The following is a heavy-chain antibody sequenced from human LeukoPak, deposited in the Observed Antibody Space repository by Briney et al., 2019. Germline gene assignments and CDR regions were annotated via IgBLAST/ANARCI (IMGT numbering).Heavy chain of an antibody. CDR2: ISGSGGST. J-gene: IGHJ5*02. CDR1: GFTFSSYA. Sequence: PGGSLRLSCAASGFTFSSYAMSWVRQAPGKGLEWVSAISGSGGSTYYADSVKGRFTISRDNSKHTLYLQMNSLRAEDTAVYYCAKALYSGSYYWFDPWGQGTLVTVSS. CDR3: AKALYSGSYYWFDP. V-gene: IGHV3-23*01. D-gene: IGHD1-26*01.